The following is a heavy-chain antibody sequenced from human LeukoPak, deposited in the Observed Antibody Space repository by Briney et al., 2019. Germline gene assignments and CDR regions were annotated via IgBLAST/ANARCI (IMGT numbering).Heavy chain of an antibody. J-gene: IGHJ6*02. CDR2: ISSDGSST. CDR3: SGGSYRMDV. V-gene: IGHV3-74*01. CDR1: GFTFSTYW. Sequence: GGSLRLSCAASGFTFSTYWMHWVRQAPGKGLVWVSRISSDGSSTTYADSVKGRFTISRDNAKNTLYLQMNSLRDEDTAVFYCSGGSYRMDVWGQGTTVIVSS.